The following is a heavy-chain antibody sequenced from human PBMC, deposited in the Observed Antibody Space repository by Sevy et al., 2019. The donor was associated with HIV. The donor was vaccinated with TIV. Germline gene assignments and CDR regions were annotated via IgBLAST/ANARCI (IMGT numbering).Heavy chain of an antibody. V-gene: IGHV3-48*03. CDR3: ARDLPPSATTVAHFDF. J-gene: IGHJ4*02. Sequence: GGSLRLSCAASGFSFSNYEMNWVRQAPGKGLEWISYISGSGSRIYYADSVRGRFIISRDNAKNSLYLQMSGLRAEDTAVYYCARDLPPSATTVAHFDFWGQGTLVTVSS. CDR1: GFSFSNYE. D-gene: IGHD4-17*01. CDR2: ISGSGSRI.